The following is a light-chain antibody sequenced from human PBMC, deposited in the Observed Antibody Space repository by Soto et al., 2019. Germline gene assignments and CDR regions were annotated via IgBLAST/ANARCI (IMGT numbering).Light chain of an antibody. CDR1: SSDVGGYNY. V-gene: IGLV2-8*01. Sequence: QSALTQPPSASGSPGQSVTISCTGTSSDVGGYNYVSWYQLHPGKAPKLMIYEVSKRPSGVPDRFSGSKSGNTASLTVSGLQAEDEADYYCSSYAGSNNFEVFGGGTKLTVL. CDR2: EVS. J-gene: IGLJ2*01. CDR3: SSYAGSNNFEV.